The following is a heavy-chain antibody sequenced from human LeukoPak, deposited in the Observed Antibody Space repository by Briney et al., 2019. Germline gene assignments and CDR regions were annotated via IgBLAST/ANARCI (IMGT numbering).Heavy chain of an antibody. CDR3: AKDLQQQAYYYYMDV. CDR1: GFTFSDYA. D-gene: IGHD6-13*01. J-gene: IGHJ6*03. Sequence: GGSLRLSCAASGFTFSDYAMHWVRQAPGKGLEWVTIISYDGSNKYYVDSVKGRFTISRDNSKNTLYLQMNSLKPEDTAVYYCAKDLQQQAYYYYMDVWGKGTTVTVSS. V-gene: IGHV3-30*04. CDR2: ISYDGSNK.